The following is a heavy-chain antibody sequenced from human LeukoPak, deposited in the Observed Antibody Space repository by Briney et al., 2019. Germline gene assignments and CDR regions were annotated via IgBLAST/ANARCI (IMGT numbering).Heavy chain of an antibody. CDR2: ISGSGGST. V-gene: IGHV3-23*01. CDR3: AERHDSGTFYNIYFGN. Sequence: GGSLRLSCAASGFTFSSYAMSWVRQAPGKGLEWVSAISGSGGSTYYADSVKGRFTISRDNSKNMLYLQMNSLRAEDTAVYYCAERHDSGTFYNIYFGNWGQGTLVTVSS. J-gene: IGHJ4*02. D-gene: IGHD3-10*01. CDR1: GFTFSSYA.